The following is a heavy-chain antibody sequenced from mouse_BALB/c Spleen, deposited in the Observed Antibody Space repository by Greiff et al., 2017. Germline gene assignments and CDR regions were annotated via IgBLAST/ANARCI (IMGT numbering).Heavy chain of an antibody. V-gene: IGHV1-82*01. CDR3: ARAYYRYDYFDY. J-gene: IGHJ2*01. D-gene: IGHD2-14*01. Sequence: VQLQQSGPELVKPGASVKISCKASGYAFSSSWMNWVKQRPGQGLEWIGRIYPGDGDTNYNGKFKGKATLTADKSSSTAYMQLSSLTSVDSAVYFCARAYYRYDYFDYGGQGTTLTVSS. CDR2: IYPGDGDT. CDR1: GYAFSSSW.